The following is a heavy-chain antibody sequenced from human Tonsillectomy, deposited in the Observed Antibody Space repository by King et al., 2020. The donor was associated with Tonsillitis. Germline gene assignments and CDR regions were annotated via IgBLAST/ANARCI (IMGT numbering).Heavy chain of an antibody. CDR2: IDWDDYK. V-gene: IGHV2-70*11. Sequence: TLKESGPALVKPTQTLTLTCTVSGFSLSTSGMCVSWIRQPPGKALEWLARIDWDDYKYYNTSLKTRLTISKDTSKNQVVLTVTNMDPVDTATYYCARTHDYGDSLDWYFDLWGRGTLVTVSS. J-gene: IGHJ2*01. CDR1: GFSLSTSGMC. CDR3: ARTHDYGDSLDWYFDL. D-gene: IGHD4-17*01.